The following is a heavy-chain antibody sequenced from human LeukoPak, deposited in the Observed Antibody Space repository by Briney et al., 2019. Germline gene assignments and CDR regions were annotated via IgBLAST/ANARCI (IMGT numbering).Heavy chain of an antibody. V-gene: IGHV1-2*04. Sequence: GAPVKVSCKASGYTFTGYYMHWVRQAPGQGLEWMGWINPNSGGTNYAQKFQGWVTMTRDTSISTAYMELSRLRSDDTAVYYCARDRRRYSSSWYSSSNYYYYGMDVWGQGTTVTVSS. CDR2: INPNSGGT. J-gene: IGHJ6*02. CDR1: GYTFTGYY. CDR3: ARDRRRYSSSWYSSSNYYYYGMDV. D-gene: IGHD6-13*01.